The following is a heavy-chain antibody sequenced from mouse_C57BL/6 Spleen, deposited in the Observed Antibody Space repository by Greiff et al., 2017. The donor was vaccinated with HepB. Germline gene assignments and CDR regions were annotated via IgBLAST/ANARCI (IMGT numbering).Heavy chain of an antibody. CDR1: GYSFTGYF. D-gene: IGHD2-3*01. Sequence: EVQLQQSGPELVKPGDSVKISCKASGYSFTGYFMNWVMQSHGKSLEWIGRINPYNGDTFYNQKFKGKATLTVDKSSSTAHMELRSLTSEDSAVYYCARWLLRPPYAMDYWGQGTSVTVSS. CDR2: INPYNGDT. CDR3: ARWLLRPPYAMDY. V-gene: IGHV1-20*01. J-gene: IGHJ4*01.